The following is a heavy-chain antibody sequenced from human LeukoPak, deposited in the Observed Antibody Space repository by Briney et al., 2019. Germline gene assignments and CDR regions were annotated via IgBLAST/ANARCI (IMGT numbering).Heavy chain of an antibody. J-gene: IGHJ4*02. V-gene: IGHV4-61*02. CDR1: GGSISSGSYY. CDR3: ARSRYYYDSSGPFFDY. D-gene: IGHD3-22*01. Sequence: SETLSLTCTVSGGSISSGSYYWSWIRQPAGKGLEWIGGIYTSGSTNYNPSLKGRVTISVDTSKNQFSLKLSSVTAADTAVYYCARSRYYYDSSGPFFDYWGQGTLVTVSS. CDR2: IYTSGST.